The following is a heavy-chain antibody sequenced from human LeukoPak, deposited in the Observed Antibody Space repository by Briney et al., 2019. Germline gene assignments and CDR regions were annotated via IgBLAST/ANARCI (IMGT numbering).Heavy chain of an antibody. V-gene: IGHV3-23*01. D-gene: IGHD3-22*01. Sequence: GGTLRLSCAASGFTFSSYGMSWVRQAPGKGLEWVSAISGSGGSTYYADSVKGRFTISRDNSKNSLYLQMNSLKTEDTAVYYCARVPYDSSGYADYWGQGTLVTVSS. CDR3: ARVPYDSSGYADY. CDR1: GFTFSSYG. J-gene: IGHJ4*02. CDR2: ISGSGGST.